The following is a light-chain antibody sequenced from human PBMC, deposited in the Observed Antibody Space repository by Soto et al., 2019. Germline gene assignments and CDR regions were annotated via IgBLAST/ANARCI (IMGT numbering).Light chain of an antibody. V-gene: IGKV3-15*01. CDR2: GAS. CDR1: QSISSS. Sequence: EIVMTQSPATLSVSPGERATLSCRASQSISSSLAWYQQKPGQAPRLLIYGASTRATGIPARFSGSGSGTEFTLTIGSLQSEDFAVYNCKQYNNGPTYTLGQGTKLEIK. J-gene: IGKJ2*01. CDR3: KQYNNGPTYT.